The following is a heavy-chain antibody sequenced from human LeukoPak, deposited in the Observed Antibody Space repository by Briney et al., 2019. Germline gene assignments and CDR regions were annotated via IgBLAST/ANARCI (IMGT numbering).Heavy chain of an antibody. CDR2: IIPIFGTA. V-gene: IGHV1-69*13. CDR1: GGTFSSYA. J-gene: IGHJ1*01. Sequence: ASVKVSCKASGGTFSSYAISWVRQAPGQGLEWMGGIIPIFGTANYAQKFQGRVTITADESTSTAYMELSSLRSEDTAVYYCARALYYYDSSGYYYMVYFQHWGQGTLVTVSS. CDR3: ARALYYYDSSGYYYMVYFQH. D-gene: IGHD3-22*01.